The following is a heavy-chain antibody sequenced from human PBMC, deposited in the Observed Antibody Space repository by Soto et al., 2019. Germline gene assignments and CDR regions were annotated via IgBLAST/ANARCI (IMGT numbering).Heavy chain of an antibody. CDR3: ARLIGNSWLDS. Sequence: PSQTLSLTCAISGDSVSTNSATWDWIRQSPSRGLEWLGRTYYRSKWDYDYAASVKGRININPDISNNQVSLHLDSVTPDDTAVYYCARLIGNSWLDSWGQGTLVTVSS. D-gene: IGHD2-8*01. CDR1: GDSVSTNSAT. CDR2: TYYRSKWDY. V-gene: IGHV6-1*01. J-gene: IGHJ5*01.